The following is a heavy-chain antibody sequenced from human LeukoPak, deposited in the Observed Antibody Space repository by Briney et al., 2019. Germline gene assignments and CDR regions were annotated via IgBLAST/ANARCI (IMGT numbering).Heavy chain of an antibody. CDR3: ATDAYRGGDCYSRSFDY. CDR2: FDPEDGET. CDR1: GYTLTELS. D-gene: IGHD2-21*02. V-gene: IGHV1-24*01. J-gene: IGHJ4*02. Sequence: ASVTVSCKVSGYTLTELSMHWVRQAPGKGLEWMGGFDPEDGETIYAQKFQGRVTMTEDTSTDTAYMELSSLRSEDTAVYYCATDAYRGGDCYSRSFDYWGQGTLVTVSS.